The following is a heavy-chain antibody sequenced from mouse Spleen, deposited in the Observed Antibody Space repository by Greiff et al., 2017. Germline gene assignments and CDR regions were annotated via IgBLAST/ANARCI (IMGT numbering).Heavy chain of an antibody. CDR1: GYTFTSYW. J-gene: IGHJ4*01. CDR3: ASAYYGYAMDY. V-gene: IGHV1-7*01. CDR2: INPSTGYT. D-gene: IGHD1-1*01. Sequence: VQLQQSGAELAKPGASVKMSCKASGYTFTSYWMHWVKQRPGQGLEWIGYINPSTGYTEYNQKFKDKATLTADKSSSTAYMQLSSLTSEDSAVYYCASAYYGYAMDYWGQGTSVTVSS.